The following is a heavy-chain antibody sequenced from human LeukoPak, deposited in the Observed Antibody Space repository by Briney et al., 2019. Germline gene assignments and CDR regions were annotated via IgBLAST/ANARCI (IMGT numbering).Heavy chain of an antibody. CDR3: ARSPYYDILTGSYAFDI. D-gene: IGHD3-9*01. J-gene: IGHJ3*02. CDR2: IYHSGST. V-gene: IGHV4-61*08. CDR1: GGSISSGGYY. Sequence: SETLSLTCTVSGGSISSGGYYWHWIRQPPGKGLEWIGYIYHSGSTYYNPSLKSRVTISVDTSKNQFSLKLSSVTAADTAVYYCARSPYYDILTGSYAFDIWGQGTMVTVPS.